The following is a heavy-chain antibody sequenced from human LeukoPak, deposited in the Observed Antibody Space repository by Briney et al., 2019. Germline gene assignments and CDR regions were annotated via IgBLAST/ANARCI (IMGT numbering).Heavy chain of an antibody. J-gene: IGHJ4*02. CDR3: ASQIAAAGIFFPLDY. D-gene: IGHD6-13*01. V-gene: IGHV1-46*01. CDR2: INPSGGST. Sequence: ASVKVSCKASGYTFTSYYMHWVRQAPGQGLEWMGIINPSGGSTSYAQKFQGRVTMTRDTSTGTVYMELSSLRSEDTAVYYCASQIAAAGIFFPLDYWGQGTLVTVSS. CDR1: GYTFTSYY.